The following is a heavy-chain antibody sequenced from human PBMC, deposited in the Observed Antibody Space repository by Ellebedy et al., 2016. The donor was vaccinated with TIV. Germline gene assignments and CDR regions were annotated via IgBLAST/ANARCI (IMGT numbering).Heavy chain of an antibody. D-gene: IGHD3/OR15-3a*01. Sequence: GESLKISCVVSGFNFGDYWVTWVRQAPGKRPEWVATIKQDGSEKYYVDSVRGRFTISRDNAKNSMFLQMNSLRAEDTAVYYCARGRTSYGPWGQGTLVTVSS. CDR3: ARGRTSYGP. CDR2: IKQDGSEK. V-gene: IGHV3-7*01. CDR1: GFNFGDYW. J-gene: IGHJ5*02.